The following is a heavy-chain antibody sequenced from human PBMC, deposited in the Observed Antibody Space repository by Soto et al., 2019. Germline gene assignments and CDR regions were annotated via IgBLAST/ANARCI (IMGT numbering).Heavy chain of an antibody. V-gene: IGHV3-48*02. CDR2: ITRSSSPI. J-gene: IGHJ4*02. CDR1: GFTFSSYS. Sequence: GGSLRLSCAASGFTFSSYSMNWVRQAPGKGLEWVSYITRSSSPIYYADSVKGRFTISRDNGKNSLYLQMNSLRDEDTAVYYCARLYTSGWYFDHWGQGTLVTVSS. D-gene: IGHD6-19*01. CDR3: ARLYTSGWYFDH.